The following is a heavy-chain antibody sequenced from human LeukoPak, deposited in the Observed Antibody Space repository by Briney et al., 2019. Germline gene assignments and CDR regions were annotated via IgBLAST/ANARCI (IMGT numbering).Heavy chain of an antibody. J-gene: IGHJ4*02. CDR1: GFTFSTYS. CDR2: ISSSSIYM. D-gene: IGHD2-21*02. V-gene: IGHV3-21*01. CDR3: VRGDLVVVTAMSDY. Sequence: PGGSLRLSCAASGFTFSTYSMNWVRQAPGKGLEWVSSISSSSIYMYYADSVKGRFIISRDNAKNSLYLQMNSLRAEDTAVYYCVRGDLVVVTAMSDYWGQGTLVTVSS.